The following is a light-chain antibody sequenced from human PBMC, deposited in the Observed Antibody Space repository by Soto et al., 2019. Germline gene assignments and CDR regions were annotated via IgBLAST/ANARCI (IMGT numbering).Light chain of an antibody. J-gene: IGLJ2*01. CDR1: SSDIGSNT. V-gene: IGLV1-44*01. CDR3: AAWDDTLNGPV. CDR2: NNN. Sequence: QPVLTQPPSASGTPGQRVTIFCSGSSSDIGSNTVNWYHQLPGTAPKLLIYNNNQRPSGVPDRFSGSKSGTSASLAISGLQSEDEAHYYCAAWDDTLNGPVFGGGTKVTVL.